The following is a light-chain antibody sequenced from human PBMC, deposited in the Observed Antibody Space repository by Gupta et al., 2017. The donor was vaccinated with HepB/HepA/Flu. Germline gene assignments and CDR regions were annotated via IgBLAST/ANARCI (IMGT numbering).Light chain of an antibody. CDR2: SAS. Sequence: DIQVTQFPSSLSASVGDRVTITCRTSQTIKSFLNWYQHRPGRAPKLLTYSASVLQSGVPSRFSGSGSATEFTLTISGLHPEDFATYYCQESFTPHFTFGGGTRVEI. CDR1: QTIKSF. CDR3: QESFTPHFT. J-gene: IGKJ4*01. V-gene: IGKV1-39*02.